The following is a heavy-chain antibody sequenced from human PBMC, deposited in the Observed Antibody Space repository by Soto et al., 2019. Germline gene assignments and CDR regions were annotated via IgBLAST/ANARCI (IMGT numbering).Heavy chain of an antibody. Sequence: EVQLLESGGGLVQPGGSLRLSCAASGFTFSSYAMSWVRQAPGKGLEWVSAISGSGGSTYYADSVKGRFTISRDNSKNTLYLQMNSLRAEDTAVYYCAKGLGLRFGELSLFANWGQGTLVTVSS. CDR3: AKGLGLRFGELSLFAN. J-gene: IGHJ4*02. V-gene: IGHV3-23*01. CDR1: GFTFSSYA. D-gene: IGHD3-16*02. CDR2: ISGSGGST.